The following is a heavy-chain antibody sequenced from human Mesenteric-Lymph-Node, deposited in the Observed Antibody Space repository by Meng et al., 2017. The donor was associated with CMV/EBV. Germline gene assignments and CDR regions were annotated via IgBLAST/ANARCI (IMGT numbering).Heavy chain of an antibody. J-gene: IGHJ4*02. CDR2: IYHSGST. Sequence: LPCAVSGGTFSSCNWWCWGRPPPGKGLWWIGEIYHSGSTNYNPSLKSRVTISVDKSKSQFSLKLSSVTAADTAVYYCARAIYSKIDYWGQGTLVTVSS. V-gene: IGHV4-4*02. CDR3: ARAIYSKIDY. D-gene: IGHD4-11*01. CDR1: GGTFSSCNW.